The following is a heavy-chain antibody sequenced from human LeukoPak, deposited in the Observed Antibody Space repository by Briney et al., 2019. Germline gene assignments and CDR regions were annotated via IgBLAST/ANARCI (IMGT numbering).Heavy chain of an antibody. CDR2: INTNTGNP. D-gene: IGHD3-16*02. V-gene: IGHV7-4-1*02. Sequence: ASVKVSCKASGYTFTSYAMNWVRQAPGQGLEWMGWINTNTGNPTDAHGFTGRFVFSLDTSVSTAYLQISSLKAEDTAVYYCARVLWGSYRSALSDWGQGTLVTVSS. CDR1: GYTFTSYA. J-gene: IGHJ4*02. CDR3: ARVLWGSYRSALSD.